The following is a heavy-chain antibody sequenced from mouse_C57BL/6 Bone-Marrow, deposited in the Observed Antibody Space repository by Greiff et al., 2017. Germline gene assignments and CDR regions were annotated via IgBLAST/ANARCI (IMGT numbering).Heavy chain of an antibody. D-gene: IGHD2-2*01. CDR3: AREAWLRRRDYAMDY. Sequence: QVQLQQPGAELVMPGASVKLSCKASGYTFTSYWMHWVKQRPGQGLEWIGEIDPSDSYTNYNQKFKGKSKLTVDKSSSTAYMQLSSLTSEDSAVYYCAREAWLRRRDYAMDYWGQGTSVTVSS. CDR2: IDPSDSYT. V-gene: IGHV1-69*01. J-gene: IGHJ4*01. CDR1: GYTFTSYW.